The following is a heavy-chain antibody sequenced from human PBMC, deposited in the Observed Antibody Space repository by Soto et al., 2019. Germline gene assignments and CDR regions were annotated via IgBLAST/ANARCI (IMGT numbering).Heavy chain of an antibody. Sequence: AGGSPILSCGASGFTFRSYCMHWVRPAPGKGLEWVAVIWYDGSNKYYADSVKGRFTISRDNSKNTLYLQMNSLRAEDTAVYYCARSSVGGSGYDLPVNFDYWGQGTLVTSPQ. CDR1: GFTFRSYC. V-gene: IGHV3-33*01. J-gene: IGHJ4*02. CDR3: ARSSVGGSGYDLPVNFDY. D-gene: IGHD5-12*01. CDR2: IWYDGSNK.